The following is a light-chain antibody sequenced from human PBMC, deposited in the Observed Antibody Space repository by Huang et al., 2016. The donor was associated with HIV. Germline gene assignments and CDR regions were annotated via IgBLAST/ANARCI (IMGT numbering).Light chain of an antibody. CDR1: QSVSSN. V-gene: IGKV3-15*01. CDR3: QQYDAWPRGT. CDR2: GAS. J-gene: IGKJ1*01. Sequence: EIVMTQSPVTLSVSPGERATLSCRASQSVSSNLAWYQQKPGQAPRLLIYGASTRVAGIPARFRGSGSGTEFTLTLNSLQSEDFAVYYCQQYDAWPRGTFGQGTKVEV.